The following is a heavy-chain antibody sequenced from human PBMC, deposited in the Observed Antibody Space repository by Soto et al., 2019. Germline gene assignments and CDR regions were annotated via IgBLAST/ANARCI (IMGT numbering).Heavy chain of an antibody. Sequence: QVQLGQSGAEVKKPGSSVKFSCNSSGGTFSSYTSSWVRQAPGRGLEWMERIITILGIANYAQKFQRRDTTTADKSSSTAYMELRSMRCEDTAVYYCADRVVGGSGMDVWGQGTPVTVSS. CDR3: ADRVVGGSGMDV. V-gene: IGHV1-69*02. CDR1: GGTFSSYT. J-gene: IGHJ6*02. D-gene: IGHD2-15*01. CDR2: IITILGIA.